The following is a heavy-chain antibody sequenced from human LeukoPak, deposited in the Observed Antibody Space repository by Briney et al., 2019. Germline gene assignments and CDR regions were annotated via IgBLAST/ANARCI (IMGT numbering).Heavy chain of an antibody. CDR3: ARDLLGIGDYYYYYGMDV. CDR2: ISYDGSNK. Sequence: GRSLRLSCAASGFTLSSYAMHWVRQAPGKGLEWVAVISYDGSNKYYADSVKGRFTISRDNSKNTLYLQMNSLRAEDTAVYYCARDLLGIGDYYYYYGMDVWGQGTTVTVSS. D-gene: IGHD7-27*01. CDR1: GFTLSSYA. V-gene: IGHV3-30-3*01. J-gene: IGHJ6*02.